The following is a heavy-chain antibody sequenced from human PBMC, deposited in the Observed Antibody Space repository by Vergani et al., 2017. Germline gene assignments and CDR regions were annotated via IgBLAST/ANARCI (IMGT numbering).Heavy chain of an antibody. CDR3: ARVLSGYDFWSGYFPSHFDY. D-gene: IGHD3-3*01. V-gene: IGHV3-11*06. Sequence: QVQLVESGGGLVKTGGSLRLSCAASGFTFSDYYMSWIRQAPGKGLEWVSYISSSSSYTNYADSVKGRFTISRDNAKNSLYLQMNSLRAEDTAVYYCARVLSGYDFWSGYFPSHFDYWGQGTLVTVSS. CDR1: GFTFSDYY. CDR2: ISSSSSYT. J-gene: IGHJ4*02.